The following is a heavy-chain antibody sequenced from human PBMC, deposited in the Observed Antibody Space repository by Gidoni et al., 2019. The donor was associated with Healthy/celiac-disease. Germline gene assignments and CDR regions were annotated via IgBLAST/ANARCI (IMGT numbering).Heavy chain of an antibody. D-gene: IGHD3-22*01. V-gene: IGHV4-39*01. CDR2: IYYSGST. Sequence: QLQLQESGPGLVKPSETLSLTCTVSGGSISSSSYHWGWIRQPPGKGLEWIGSIYYSGSTYYNPSLKSRVTISVDTSKNQFSLKLSSVTAADTAVYYCARGIGGYYDSSGYPPLDYWGQGTLVTVSS. CDR1: GGSISSSSYH. CDR3: ARGIGGYYDSSGYPPLDY. J-gene: IGHJ4*02.